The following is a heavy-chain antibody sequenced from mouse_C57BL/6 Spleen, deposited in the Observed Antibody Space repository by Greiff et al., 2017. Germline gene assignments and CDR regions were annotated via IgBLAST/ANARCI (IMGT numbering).Heavy chain of an antibody. J-gene: IGHJ2*01. CDR3: ARGVITTVDY. CDR1: GYSITSGYY. Sequence: ESGPGLVKPSQSLSLTCSVTGYSITSGYYWNWIRQFPGNKLEWMGYISYDGSNNYNPSLKNRISITRDTSKNQFFLKLNSVTTEDTATYYCARGVITTVDYWGQGTTLTVSS. V-gene: IGHV3-6*01. CDR2: ISYDGSN. D-gene: IGHD1-1*01.